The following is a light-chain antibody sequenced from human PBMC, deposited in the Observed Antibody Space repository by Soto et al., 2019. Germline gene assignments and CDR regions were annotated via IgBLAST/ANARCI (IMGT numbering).Light chain of an antibody. CDR2: EVR. V-gene: IGLV2-8*01. CDR3: SSYAGSNIYVV. J-gene: IGLJ3*02. CDR1: SSDVGGYNY. Sequence: QSVLTQPPSASGSPGQSVTISCTGTSSDVGGYNYVSWYQQHPGKAPKLIIYEVRERPSGVPDRFSGSKSGNTASLTVSGLQAEDEADYYCSSYAGSNIYVVFGGGTKLTVL.